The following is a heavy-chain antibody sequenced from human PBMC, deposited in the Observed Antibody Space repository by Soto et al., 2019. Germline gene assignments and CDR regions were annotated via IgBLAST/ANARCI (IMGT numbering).Heavy chain of an antibody. D-gene: IGHD6-13*01. V-gene: IGHV1-3*01. Sequence: ASVKVSGKASGYTFTSYAMHWVRQAPGQRLEWMGWINAGNGNTKYSQKFQGRVTITRDTSASTAYMELSSLRSEDTAVYYCARGIAAAGTGNWFDPWGQGTLVTVSS. J-gene: IGHJ5*02. CDR2: INAGNGNT. CDR3: ARGIAAAGTGNWFDP. CDR1: GYTFTSYA.